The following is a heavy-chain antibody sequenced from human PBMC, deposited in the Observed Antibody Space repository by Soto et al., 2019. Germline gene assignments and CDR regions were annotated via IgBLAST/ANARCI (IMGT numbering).Heavy chain of an antibody. D-gene: IGHD4-17*01. CDR2: INAGNGNT. CDR1: GYTFTSYA. V-gene: IGHV1-3*01. Sequence: QVQLVQSGAGVKKPGASVKVSCKASGYTFTSYAMHWVRQAPGQRLEWMGWINAGNGNTKYSQKFQGRVTITRDTSASTAYMELSSLRSEDTAVYYCARDYGDYERFDYWGQGTLVTVSS. J-gene: IGHJ4*02. CDR3: ARDYGDYERFDY.